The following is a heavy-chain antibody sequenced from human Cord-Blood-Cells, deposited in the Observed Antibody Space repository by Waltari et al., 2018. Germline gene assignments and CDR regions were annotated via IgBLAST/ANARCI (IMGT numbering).Heavy chain of an antibody. D-gene: IGHD3-3*01. CDR1: GGSISSSSYY. Sequence: QLQLQESGPGLVKPSETLSLTCTVSGGSISSSSYYWGWIRQPPGKGLEWIGSIYYSGSTNNNPSLKSRVTISVYTSKSQFSLKLSSVTAADTAVYYCARLHTNDFWSGYYFDYWGQGTLVTVSS. J-gene: IGHJ4*02. CDR3: ARLHTNDFWSGYYFDY. CDR2: IYYSGST. V-gene: IGHV4-39*01.